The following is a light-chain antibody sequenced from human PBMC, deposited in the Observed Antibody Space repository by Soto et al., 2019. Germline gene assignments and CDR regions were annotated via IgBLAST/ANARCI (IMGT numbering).Light chain of an antibody. CDR2: DYS. J-gene: IGLJ3*02. CDR1: SSNIGAGYN. Sequence: QSVLTQPPSVSGAPGQRVTISCSGSSSNIGAGYNVHWYQQLPGTAPKLLISDYSSRPSGVPDRFSGSKSDTSASLAITGLQAEDEADYYCQSYYSSLSGWVFGGGTQLTVL. CDR3: QSYYSSLSGWV. V-gene: IGLV1-40*01.